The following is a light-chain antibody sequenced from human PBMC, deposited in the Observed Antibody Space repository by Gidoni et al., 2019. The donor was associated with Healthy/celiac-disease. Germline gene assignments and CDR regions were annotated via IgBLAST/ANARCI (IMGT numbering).Light chain of an antibody. CDR3: ETWDSNSVV. CDR1: SGHSSYI. Sequence: ASLGSSVKLTCTLSSGHSSYIIAWHQQQPGKAPRYLMKLEGSGSYNKGSGVPDRFSGSSSGADRYLTISNLQSEDEADYYCETWDSNSVVFGGGTKLTVL. CDR2: LEGSGSY. V-gene: IGLV4-60*03. J-gene: IGLJ2*01.